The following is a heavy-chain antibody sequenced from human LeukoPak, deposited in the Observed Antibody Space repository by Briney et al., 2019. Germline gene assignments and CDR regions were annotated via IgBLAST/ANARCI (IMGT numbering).Heavy chain of an antibody. D-gene: IGHD3-10*01. J-gene: IGHJ4*02. CDR1: GFTFSSYA. V-gene: IGHV3-23*01. Sequence: GGSLRLSCAASGFTFSSYAMSWVRQAPGKGLEWVSAISGSGGSTYYADSVKGRFTISRDNSKNTLYLQMNSLRAEDTAVYYCAKPPKLWFGERNYFDYWGQGTLVTVSS. CDR3: AKPPKLWFGERNYFDY. CDR2: ISGSGGST.